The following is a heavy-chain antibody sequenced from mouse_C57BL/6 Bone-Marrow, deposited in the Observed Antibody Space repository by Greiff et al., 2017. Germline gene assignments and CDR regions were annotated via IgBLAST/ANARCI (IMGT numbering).Heavy chain of an antibody. J-gene: IGHJ4*01. CDR2: ISYDGSN. Sequence: EVKLQESGPGLVKPSQSLSLTCSATGYSITSGYYWNWNRQPAGNKLEWMGYISYDGSNNYNPSLKNRISITRDTSTNQFFLKLNSVTTEDTATYYCARMATVRGDYWGQGTSVTVSS. D-gene: IGHD1-2*01. CDR3: ARMATVRGDY. CDR1: GYSITSGYY. V-gene: IGHV3-6*01.